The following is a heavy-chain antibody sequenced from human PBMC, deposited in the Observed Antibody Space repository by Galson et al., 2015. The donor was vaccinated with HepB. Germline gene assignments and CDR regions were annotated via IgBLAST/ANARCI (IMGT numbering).Heavy chain of an antibody. CDR2: IQSTTDGGRT. D-gene: IGHD3-10*01. CDR1: GFTFTKAW. J-gene: IGHJ4*02. CDR3: TTHHYYCGSGDF. Sequence: LRLSCAASGFTFTKAWMNWVRQAPGKGLEWVGRIQSTTDGGRTDYAASVKGRFTISRDDSENTLYLQMNSLKTEDTAVYYCTTHHYYCGSGDFWGQGALVTVSS. V-gene: IGHV3-15*07.